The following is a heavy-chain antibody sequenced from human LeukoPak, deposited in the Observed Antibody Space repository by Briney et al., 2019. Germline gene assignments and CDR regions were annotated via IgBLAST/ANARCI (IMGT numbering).Heavy chain of an antibody. CDR2: INHSGST. CDR3: ARGRGRREDIVVVPAAIGGFERGSFDY. Sequence: SETLSLTCAVYGGSFSGYYWSWIRQPPGKGLEWIGEINHSGSTNYNPSLKSRVTISVDTSKNQFSLKLSSVTAADTAVYYCARGRGRREDIVVVPAAIGGFERGSFDYWGQGTLVTVSS. J-gene: IGHJ4*02. D-gene: IGHD2-2*01. CDR1: GGSFSGYY. V-gene: IGHV4-34*01.